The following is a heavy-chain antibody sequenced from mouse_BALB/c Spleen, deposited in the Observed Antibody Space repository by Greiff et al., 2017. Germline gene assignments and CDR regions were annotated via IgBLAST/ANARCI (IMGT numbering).Heavy chain of an antibody. CDR2: ISSGGSYT. V-gene: IGHV5-9-3*01. J-gene: IGHJ2*01. Sequence: EVQGVESGGGLVKPGGSLKLSCAASGFTFSSYAMSWVRQTPEKRLEWVATISSGGSYTYYPDSVKGRFTISRDNAKNTLYLQMSSLRSEDTAMYYCARHRKYCDYWGQGTTLTVSS. D-gene: IGHD1-3*01. CDR3: ARHRKYCDY. CDR1: GFTFSSYA.